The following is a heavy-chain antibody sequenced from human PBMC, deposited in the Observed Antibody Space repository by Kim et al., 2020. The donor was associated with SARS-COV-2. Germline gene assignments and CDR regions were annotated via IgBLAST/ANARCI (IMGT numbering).Heavy chain of an antibody. D-gene: IGHD3-10*01. Sequence: GGSLRLSCAASGFTFSSYGMHWVRQAPGKGLEWVAVISYDGSNKYYADSVKGRFTISRDNSKNTLYLQMNSLRAEDTAVYYCAKDPDYGSGSAYFDYWGQGTLVTVSS. CDR3: AKDPDYGSGSAYFDY. V-gene: IGHV3-30*18. CDR1: GFTFSSYG. J-gene: IGHJ4*02. CDR2: ISYDGSNK.